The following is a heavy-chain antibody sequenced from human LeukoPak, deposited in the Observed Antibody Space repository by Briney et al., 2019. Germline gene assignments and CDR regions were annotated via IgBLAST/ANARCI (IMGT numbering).Heavy chain of an antibody. J-gene: IGHJ4*02. Sequence: SQTLSLTCTVSGGSISSGGYYWSWIRQPPGKGLEWIGYIYHSGSTYYNPSLKSRVTISVDRSKNQFSLKLSSVTAADTAVYYCARDSGFWSGYSFDYWGQGTLVTVSS. V-gene: IGHV4-30-2*01. D-gene: IGHD3-3*01. CDR2: IYHSGST. CDR1: GGSISSGGYY. CDR3: ARDSGFWSGYSFDY.